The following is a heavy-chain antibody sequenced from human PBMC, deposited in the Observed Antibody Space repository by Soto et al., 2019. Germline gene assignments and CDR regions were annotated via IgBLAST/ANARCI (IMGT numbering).Heavy chain of an antibody. CDR1: GYTLTELS. J-gene: IGHJ6*03. CDR2: FDPEDGET. V-gene: IGHV1-24*01. Sequence: QVQLVQSGAEVKKPGASVKVSCKVSGYTLTELSMHWVRQAPGKGLEWMGGFDPEDGETIYAQKSQGRVTMTEDTSTDTAYMELSSLRSEDTAVYYCATKGRGITMVRGVIIHPSHYYYYMDVWGKGTTVTVSS. CDR3: ATKGRGITMVRGVIIHPSHYYYYMDV. D-gene: IGHD3-10*01.